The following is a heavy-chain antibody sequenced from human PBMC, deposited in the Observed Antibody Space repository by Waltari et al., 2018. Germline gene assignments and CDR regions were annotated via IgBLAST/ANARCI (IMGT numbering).Heavy chain of an antibody. V-gene: IGHV3-23*01. CDR3: AKDRTDYDFWSGYSYFS. CDR1: GFTFSSYA. D-gene: IGHD3-3*01. CDR2: ISGSGGST. Sequence: EVQLLESGGGLVQPGGSLRLSCAASGFTFSSYAMSWVRQAPGKGLEWVSAISGSGGSTYYADSVKGRFTISRDNSKNTLYLQMNSLRAEDTAVYYCAKDRTDYDFWSGYSYFSWGQGTLVTVSS. J-gene: IGHJ4*02.